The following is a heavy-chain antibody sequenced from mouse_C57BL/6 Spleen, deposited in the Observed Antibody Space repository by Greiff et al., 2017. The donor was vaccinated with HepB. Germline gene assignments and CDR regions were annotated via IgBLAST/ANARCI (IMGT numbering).Heavy chain of an antibody. CDR3: ARAYYYGTWFAY. D-gene: IGHD1-1*01. Sequence: DVHLVESGGGLVKPGGSLKLSCAASGFTFSSYAMSWVRQTPEKRLEWVATISDGGSYTYYPDNVKGRFTISRDNAKNNLYLQMSHLKSEDTAMYYCARAYYYGTWFAYWGQGTLVTVSA. CDR1: GFTFSSYA. V-gene: IGHV5-4*01. CDR2: ISDGGSYT. J-gene: IGHJ3*01.